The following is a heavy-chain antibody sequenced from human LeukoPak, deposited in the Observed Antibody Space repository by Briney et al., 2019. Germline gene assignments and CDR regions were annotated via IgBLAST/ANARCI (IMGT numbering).Heavy chain of an antibody. J-gene: IGHJ4*02. Sequence: SETLSLTCAVSGGSISSNSYYWGWIRQPPGKGLEWIGSIYYSGSTYYNPSLKSRVTISVDTSKNQFSLKLSSVTAADTAVYYCARGVMVVAATYFDYWGQGTLVTVSS. D-gene: IGHD2-15*01. CDR1: GGSISSNSYY. V-gene: IGHV4-39*01. CDR3: ARGVMVVAATYFDY. CDR2: IYYSGST.